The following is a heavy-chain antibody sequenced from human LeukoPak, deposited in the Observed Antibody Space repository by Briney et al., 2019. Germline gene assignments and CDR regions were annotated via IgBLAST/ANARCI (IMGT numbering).Heavy chain of an antibody. Sequence: ASVKVSCKASGYTFTNYYVHWVRQAPGQGLEWMGMINLSGGSTNYAQKFQGRVTMTRDTSTTTVYMALSSLRSEDTAIYCCARGGTYYYYGMDVWGQGTTVTVSS. CDR1: GYTFTNYY. J-gene: IGHJ6*02. CDR2: INLSGGST. D-gene: IGHD1-26*01. CDR3: ARGGTYYYYGMDV. V-gene: IGHV1-46*01.